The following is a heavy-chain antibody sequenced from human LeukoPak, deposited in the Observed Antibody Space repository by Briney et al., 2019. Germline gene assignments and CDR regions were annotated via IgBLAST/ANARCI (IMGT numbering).Heavy chain of an antibody. J-gene: IGHJ6*03. CDR2: IYTSGGT. CDR3: ARDLRGAPGVGGFLYYYYYMDV. V-gene: IGHV4-4*07. CDR1: GGSISSYY. D-gene: IGHD3-10*01. Sequence: SETLSLTCTVSGGSISSYYWSWIRQPAGKGLEWIGRIYTSGGTNYNPSLKSRVTMSVDTSKNQFSLKLSSVTAADTAVYYCARDLRGAPGVGGFLYYYYYMDVWGKGTTVTVSS.